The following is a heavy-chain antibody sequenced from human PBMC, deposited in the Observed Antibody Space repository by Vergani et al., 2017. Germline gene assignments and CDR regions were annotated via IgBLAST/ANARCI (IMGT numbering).Heavy chain of an antibody. CDR2: ISSSTSYI. CDR3: ARNIGTDCSGDSCYYYYYGMDV. J-gene: IGHJ6*02. Sequence: EVQLVESGGGLVKPGGSLRLSCAASGFTFSSYRMNWVRQAPGKGLEWVSSISSSTSYIYYADSVKGRFTISRDNAKNSLYLQMNSLRAEDTAVYYCARNIGTDCSGDSCYYYYYGMDVWGQGTTVTVSS. D-gene: IGHD2-15*01. CDR1: GFTFSSYR. V-gene: IGHV3-21*01.